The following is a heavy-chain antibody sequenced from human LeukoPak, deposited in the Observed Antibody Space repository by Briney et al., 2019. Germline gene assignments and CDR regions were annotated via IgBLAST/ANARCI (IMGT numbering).Heavy chain of an antibody. Sequence: ASVKVSCKASGYTFTSYDINWVRQATGQGLEWMGWMNPNSGNTGYAQKFQGRVTMTRNTSISTAYMELSSLRSEDTAVYYCARGRGVIWNVAYGMDVWGQGTTVTVSS. CDR2: MNPNSGNT. D-gene: IGHD1-1*01. J-gene: IGHJ6*02. CDR3: ARGRGVIWNVAYGMDV. CDR1: GYTFTSYD. V-gene: IGHV1-8*01.